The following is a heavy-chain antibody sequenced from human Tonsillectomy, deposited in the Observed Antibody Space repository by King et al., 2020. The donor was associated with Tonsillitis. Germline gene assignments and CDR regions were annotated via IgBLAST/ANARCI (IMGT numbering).Heavy chain of an antibody. Sequence: VQLVESGGGLVQPGGSLRLSCAASGFTFSSYWMHWVRQAPGKGLVWVSRINSDGSSTSYADSVKGRFTISRDNAKNTLYLQMNSLRAEDTAVYYCASFSPGVDEWELLRRAFDIWGQGTMVTVSS. CDR1: GFTFSSYW. D-gene: IGHD1-26*01. V-gene: IGHV3-74*01. CDR2: INSDGSST. J-gene: IGHJ3*02. CDR3: ASFSPGVDEWELLRRAFDI.